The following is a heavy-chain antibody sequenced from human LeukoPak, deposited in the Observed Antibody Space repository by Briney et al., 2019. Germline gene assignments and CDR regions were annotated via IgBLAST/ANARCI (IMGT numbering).Heavy chain of an antibody. CDR2: ISNDGNNK. D-gene: IGHD5-24*01. CDR1: GFTFSSYT. Sequence: GGSLRLSCAASGFTFSSYTMHWVRQVPGKGLEFMAVISNDGNNKYYADSVKGRFTISRDNSKNTLYLQMNSLRAEDTAVYHCARDLDGYRIFDYWGQGTLVTVSS. CDR3: ARDLDGYRIFDY. J-gene: IGHJ4*02. V-gene: IGHV3-30-3*01.